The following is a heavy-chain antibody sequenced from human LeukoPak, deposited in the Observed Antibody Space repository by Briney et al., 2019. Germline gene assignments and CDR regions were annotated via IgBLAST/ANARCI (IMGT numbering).Heavy chain of an antibody. CDR1: GGTFSSYA. CDR3: ARDQLEQWPERGGDYFDY. Sequence: ASVEVSCKASGGTFSSYAISWVRQAPGQGLEWMGRIIPIFGIANYAQKFQGRATITADKSTSTAYMELSSLRSEDTAVYYCARDQLEQWPERGGDYFDYWGQGTLVTVSS. V-gene: IGHV1-69*04. CDR2: IIPIFGIA. D-gene: IGHD6-19*01. J-gene: IGHJ4*02.